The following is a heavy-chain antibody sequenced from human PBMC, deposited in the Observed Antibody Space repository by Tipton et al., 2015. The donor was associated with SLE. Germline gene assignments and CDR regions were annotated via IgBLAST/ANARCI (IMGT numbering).Heavy chain of an antibody. CDR2: IYYSGST. J-gene: IGHJ4*02. V-gene: IGHV4-31*03. D-gene: IGHD3-22*01. CDR3: ARDVGYDSSGYYHRYFDY. Sequence: TLSLTCTVSGGSISSGGYYWSWIRQHPGKGLEWIGYIYYSGSTYYNPSLKSRVTISVDTSKNQFSLKLSSVTAADTAVYYCARDVGYDSSGYYHRYFDYWGQGTLVTVSS. CDR1: GGSISSGGYY.